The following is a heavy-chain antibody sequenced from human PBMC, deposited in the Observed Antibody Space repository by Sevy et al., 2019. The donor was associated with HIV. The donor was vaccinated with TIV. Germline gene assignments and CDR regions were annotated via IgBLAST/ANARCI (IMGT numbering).Heavy chain of an antibody. V-gene: IGHV3-15*01. J-gene: IGHJ5*01. CDR1: GFTFSNAW. CDR2: IKSNTDGGTT. D-gene: IGHD3-10*01. Sequence: VGSLRLSCAASGFTFSNAWMSWVRQAPGKELEWVGRIKSNTDGGTTDYAAPVKGRFTISRDDSKNTLYLQMNSLKSEDTAVYYCTTDGYGSGADWFDSWGQGTLVTVSS. CDR3: TTDGYGSGADWFDS.